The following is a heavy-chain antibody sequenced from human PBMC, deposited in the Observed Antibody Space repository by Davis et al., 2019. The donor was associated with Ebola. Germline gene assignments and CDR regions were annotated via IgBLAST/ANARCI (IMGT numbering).Heavy chain of an antibody. D-gene: IGHD3-22*01. CDR3: ARQYYFDGSGYSGSWFDP. J-gene: IGHJ5*02. V-gene: IGHV1-18*04. Sequence: AASVKVSCKASGYTFTSYGISWVRQAPGQGLEWMGWISAYNGNRNHAQKFQGRVTMTTDTSTSTAYMELRSLRSDDTAVYYCARQYYFDGSGYSGSWFDPWGQGTLVTVSS. CDR2: ISAYNGNR. CDR1: GYTFTSYG.